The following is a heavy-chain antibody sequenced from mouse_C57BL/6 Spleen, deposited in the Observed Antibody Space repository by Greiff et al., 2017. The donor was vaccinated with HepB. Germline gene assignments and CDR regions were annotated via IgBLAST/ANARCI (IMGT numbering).Heavy chain of an antibody. J-gene: IGHJ2*01. Sequence: VQLQQSGPELVKPGASVKISCKASGYTFTDYYMNWVKQSHGKSLEWIGDINPNNGGTSYNQKFKGKATLTVDKSSSTAYMELRSLTSEDSAVYYCASLRYFDYWGQGTTLTGSS. CDR1: GYTFTDYY. V-gene: IGHV1-26*01. CDR2: INPNNGGT. CDR3: ASLRYFDY.